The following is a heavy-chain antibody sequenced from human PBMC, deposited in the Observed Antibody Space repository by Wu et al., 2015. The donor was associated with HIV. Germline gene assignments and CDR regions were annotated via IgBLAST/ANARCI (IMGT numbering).Heavy chain of an antibody. V-gene: IGHV1-69*12. CDR3: ARDRTISKRNYVLDYFDN. J-gene: IGHJ4*02. Sequence: QVQLVQSGAEVKKPGSSVKVSCKSSGGPFSNYAISWVRQAPGQGLEWMGGIIPMFVVANTAQKFQGRVSFTADESTNTAYMELSSLTSEDTAVCYCARDRTISKRNYVLDYFDNWGQGTLVTVS. CDR1: GGPFSNYA. D-gene: IGHD1-7*01. CDR2: IIPMFVVA.